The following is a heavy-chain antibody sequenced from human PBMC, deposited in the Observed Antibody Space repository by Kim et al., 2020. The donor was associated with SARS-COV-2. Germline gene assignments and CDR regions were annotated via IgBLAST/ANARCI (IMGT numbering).Heavy chain of an antibody. D-gene: IGHD3-22*01. J-gene: IGHJ5*02. CDR3: ARSGYDSSGRNWFDP. V-gene: IGHV1-46*01. Sequence: QKFQGRVTMPRDTSTSPGYLELSSLRSEDTAVYYCARSGYDSSGRNWFDPWGQGTLVTVSS.